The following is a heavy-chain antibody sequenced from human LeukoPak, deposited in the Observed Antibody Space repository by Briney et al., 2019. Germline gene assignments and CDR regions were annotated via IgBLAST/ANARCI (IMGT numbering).Heavy chain of an antibody. CDR1: GFTFSSYE. J-gene: IGHJ4*02. CDR2: ISSSGSTI. CDR3: ARDGLYCGGDCYPSDY. D-gene: IGHD2-21*02. Sequence: GGSLRLSCAASGFTFSSYEMNWVRQAPGKGLEWVSYISSSGSTIYYADSVKGRYTISRDNAKNSLYLQMNSLRAEDTAVYYCARDGLYCGGDCYPSDYWGQGTLVTVSS. V-gene: IGHV3-48*03.